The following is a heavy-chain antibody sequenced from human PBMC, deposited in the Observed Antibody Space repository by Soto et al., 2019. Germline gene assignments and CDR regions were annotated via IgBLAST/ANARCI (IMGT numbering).Heavy chain of an antibody. CDR3: ARAGIAAAGRGSWPPELDY. CDR1: GGSISSGGYY. V-gene: IGHV4-31*03. CDR2: IYYSGST. J-gene: IGHJ4*02. Sequence: PSETLSLTCTVSGGSISSGGYYWSWIRQHPGKGLEWIGYIYYSGSTYYNPSLKSRVTISVDTSKNQFSLKLSSVTAADTAVYYCARAGIAAAGRGSWPPELDYWGQGTLVTSPQ. D-gene: IGHD6-13*01.